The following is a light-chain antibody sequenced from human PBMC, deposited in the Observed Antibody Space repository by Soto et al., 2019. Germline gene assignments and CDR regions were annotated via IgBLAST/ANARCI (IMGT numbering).Light chain of an antibody. V-gene: IGKV1-39*01. Sequence: DIQMTQSPSSLSASVGDRVTITCRASQSISRNLNWYQQKPGKAPSLLIYAASSLQRGVPSRFSGSGSGTDFTLPTSSLQPEDFATYYCQQSSSPPPTFGQGTRLEIK. CDR3: QQSSSPPPT. CDR2: AAS. CDR1: QSISRN. J-gene: IGKJ2*01.